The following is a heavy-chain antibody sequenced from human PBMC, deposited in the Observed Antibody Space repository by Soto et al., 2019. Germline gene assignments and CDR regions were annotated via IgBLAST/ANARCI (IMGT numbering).Heavy chain of an antibody. D-gene: IGHD1-26*01. CDR2: ISYDGSNK. CDR1: GFTFSSYA. V-gene: IGHV3-30-3*01. CDR3: AREWEDTSGMDV. J-gene: IGHJ6*02. Sequence: QVQLVESGGGVVQPGRSLRLSCAASGFTFSSYAMHWVRQAPGKGLEWVAVISYDGSNKYYADSVKGRFTISRDNSKNTLYLQMNSLRAEDTAVYYCAREWEDTSGMDVWGQGTTVTVSS.